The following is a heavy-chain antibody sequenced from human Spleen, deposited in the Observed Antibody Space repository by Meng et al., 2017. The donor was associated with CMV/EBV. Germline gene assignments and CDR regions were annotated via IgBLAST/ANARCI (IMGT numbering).Heavy chain of an antibody. CDR1: GFTFSNYW. CDR3: AREDYSNPDY. Sequence: GESLKISCAASGFTFSNYWMHWVRQPPGKGLVWVSSIYSDGSATYYADSVKGRFTISRDNAKNSLFLQMNSLRAEDTAVYYCAREDYSNPDYWGQGTLVTVSS. V-gene: IGHV3-74*01. CDR2: IYSDGSAT. D-gene: IGHD4-11*01. J-gene: IGHJ4*02.